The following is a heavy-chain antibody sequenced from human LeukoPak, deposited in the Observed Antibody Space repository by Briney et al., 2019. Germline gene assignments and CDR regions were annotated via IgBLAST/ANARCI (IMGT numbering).Heavy chain of an antibody. CDR2: INWNGGST. CDR3: ARAYDFWSGYRPDY. CDR1: GLTFDDYG. V-gene: IGHV3-20*04. D-gene: IGHD3-3*01. J-gene: IGHJ4*02. Sequence: GGSLRLSCAASGLTFDDYGMSWVRQAPGKGLEWVSGINWNGGSTGYADSVKGRFTISRDNAKNSLYLQMNSLRAEDRALYYCARAYDFWSGYRPDYWGQGTLVTVSS.